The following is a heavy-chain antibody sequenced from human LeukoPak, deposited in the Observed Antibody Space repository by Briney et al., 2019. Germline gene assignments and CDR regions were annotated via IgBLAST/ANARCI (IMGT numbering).Heavy chain of an antibody. D-gene: IGHD6-13*01. CDR2: LPYDGSYT. J-gene: IGHJ4*02. CDR1: GFTFSSYG. CDR3: ARDGGSSSWYRSYYVDY. Sequence: GRSLRLSCAASGFTFSSYGMHWVRQTPGKGLEWVTFLPYDGSYTSYADSVKGRFTISRDNSKNTLYLQMKSLRAEDTAVYYCARDGGSSSWYRSYYVDYWGQGTLVTVSS. V-gene: IGHV3-30*12.